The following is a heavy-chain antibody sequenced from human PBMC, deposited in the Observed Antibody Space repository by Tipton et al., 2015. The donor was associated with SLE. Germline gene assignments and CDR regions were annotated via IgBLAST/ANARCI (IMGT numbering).Heavy chain of an antibody. J-gene: IGHJ4*02. CDR2: INHSGST. CDR1: GGSFSGYY. D-gene: IGHD3-16*02. V-gene: IGHV4-34*01. Sequence: TLSLTCAVYGGSFSGYYWSWIRQPPGKGLEWIGEINHSGSTNYNPSFKSRVTISVDTSKNQFSLKLSSVTAADTAVYYCASRDNDYVWGSYRYTGFDYWGQGTLVTVSS. CDR3: ASRDNDYVWGSYRYTGFDY.